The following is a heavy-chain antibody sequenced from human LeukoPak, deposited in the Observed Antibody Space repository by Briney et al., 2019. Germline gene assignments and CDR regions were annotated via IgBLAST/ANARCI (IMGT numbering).Heavy chain of an antibody. Sequence: PGGSLRLSCAASGFTVSSNYMSRVRQAPGMGLQWISYISSDSDIIFYAESVKGRFTISRDNAKTSLYLQMNSLRADDTAVHYCATDNWNSEAYWGQGTLVTVSS. CDR2: ISSDSDII. CDR3: ATDNWNSEAY. D-gene: IGHD1-7*01. V-gene: IGHV3-48*01. J-gene: IGHJ4*02. CDR1: GFTVSSNY.